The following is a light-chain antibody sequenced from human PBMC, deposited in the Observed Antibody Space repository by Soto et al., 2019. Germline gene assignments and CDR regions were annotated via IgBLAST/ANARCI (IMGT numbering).Light chain of an antibody. CDR1: QSVSSSY. J-gene: IGKJ1*01. CDR2: GAS. Sequence: EIVLTQSPGTLSLSPGERATLSCRASQSVSSSYLAWYQQKPGQAPRLLIYGASSRATGIPDSFSGSGSGTDFTLTSSRLEPEAFAVYYCQHYGSSPQTFGQGTKVEIK. CDR3: QHYGSSPQT. V-gene: IGKV3-20*01.